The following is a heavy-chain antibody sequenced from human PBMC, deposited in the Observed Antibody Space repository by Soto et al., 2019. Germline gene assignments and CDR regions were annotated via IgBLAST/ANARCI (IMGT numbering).Heavy chain of an antibody. Sequence: GGSLRLSCAASGFTFSSYGLHWVRQAPGKGLEWVAVISYDGNTKFYADSVQGRFTLSRDNSKNTLYLQMSSLRPEDTAVYYCGKDYPRNIRVVRGSNQTRGSMDVWGQGTTVTVSS. CDR3: GKDYPRNIRVVRGSNQTRGSMDV. CDR2: ISYDGNTK. CDR1: GFTFSSYG. J-gene: IGHJ6*02. D-gene: IGHD3-10*01. V-gene: IGHV3-30*18.